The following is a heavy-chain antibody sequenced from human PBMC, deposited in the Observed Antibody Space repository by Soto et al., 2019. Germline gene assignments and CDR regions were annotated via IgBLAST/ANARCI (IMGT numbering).Heavy chain of an antibody. CDR3: ARRVLKVIVGATPYYFDP. V-gene: IGHV4-39*01. CDR1: GDSISISTYY. CDR2: IHYTGST. D-gene: IGHD1-26*01. Sequence: QLQLQESGPGLVRPSETLSLTCTVSGDSISISTYYWGWIRQPPGKGLEWIGSIHYTGSTYYNPSLKRRCRISVDTSKNQFSLKLSSVTAADTAVYYCARRVLKVIVGATPYYFDPWGQGTLVTVSS. J-gene: IGHJ5*02.